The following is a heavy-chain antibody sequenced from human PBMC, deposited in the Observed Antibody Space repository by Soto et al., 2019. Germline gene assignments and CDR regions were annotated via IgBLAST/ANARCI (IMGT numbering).Heavy chain of an antibody. CDR2: IYYSGSS. V-gene: IGHV4-39*01. J-gene: IGHJ6*01. CDR1: GGSISSSSYY. CDR3: AVLTYYDFWSVPAPRIYYGMDV. D-gene: IGHD3-3*01. Sequence: SETLSLTCTVSGGSISSSSYYWGWIRQPPGKGLEWIGSIYYSGSSYYNPSLKSRVTISVDTSKNQFSLKLSSVTAADTAVYYCAVLTYYDFWSVPAPRIYYGMDVWGQGTTGTVPS.